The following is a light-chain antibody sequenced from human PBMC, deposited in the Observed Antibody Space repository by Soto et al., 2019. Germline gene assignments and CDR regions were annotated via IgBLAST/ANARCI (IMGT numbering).Light chain of an antibody. CDR3: QQYNNWPRT. J-gene: IGKJ1*01. CDR2: GAS. Sequence: EIVMTQSPATLSVSPGERATLSCRASQSVGINVAWYQQKPGQAPRLLIYGASSRATGVPARFSGSGSGTEFTLTITSLQSEDSAVYFCQQYNNWPRTFGQATKVDIK. V-gene: IGKV3-15*01. CDR1: QSVGIN.